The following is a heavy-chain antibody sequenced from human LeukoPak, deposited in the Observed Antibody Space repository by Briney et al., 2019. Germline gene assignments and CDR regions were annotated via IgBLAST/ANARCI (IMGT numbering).Heavy chain of an antibody. Sequence: GESLRLSCAASGFIFSSYATSWVRQAPGKGLEWVSVIGGSGTSTYYADSVKGRFTISRDNSKNMLYLRMNSLRVEDTAIYYCAKVSVVAGRNAFDIWGQGTMVTVSS. V-gene: IGHV3-23*01. D-gene: IGHD3-22*01. CDR3: AKVSVVAGRNAFDI. CDR2: IGGSGTST. CDR1: GFIFSSYA. J-gene: IGHJ3*02.